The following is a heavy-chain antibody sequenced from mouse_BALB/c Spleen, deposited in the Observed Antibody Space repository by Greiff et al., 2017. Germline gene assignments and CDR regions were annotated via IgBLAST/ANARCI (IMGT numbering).Heavy chain of an antibody. CDR1: GYTFTSYW. J-gene: IGHJ2*01. Sequence: VQRVESGAELAKPGASVKMSCKASGYTFTSYWMHWVKQRPGQGLEWIGYINPSTGYTEYNQKFKDKATLTADKSSSTAYMQLSSLTSEDSAVYYCARRVWLLRFDYWGQGTTLTVSS. V-gene: IGHV1-7*01. CDR3: ARRVWLLRFDY. CDR2: INPSTGYT. D-gene: IGHD2-3*01.